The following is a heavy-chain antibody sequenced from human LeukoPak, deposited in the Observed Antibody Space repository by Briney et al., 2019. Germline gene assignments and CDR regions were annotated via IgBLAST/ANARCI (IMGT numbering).Heavy chain of an antibody. V-gene: IGHV3-7*01. D-gene: IGHD3-16*01. Sequence: PGGSLRLSCAASGFTFSSYWMSWGRQAPGKGLERVANIKQEGSEKYYVDSVKGRFTISRDNAKNSLYLQMNSLRAEDTAVYYCARDRMIRDYWGQGTLVTVSS. CDR3: ARDRMIRDY. J-gene: IGHJ4*02. CDR2: IKQEGSEK. CDR1: GFTFSSYW.